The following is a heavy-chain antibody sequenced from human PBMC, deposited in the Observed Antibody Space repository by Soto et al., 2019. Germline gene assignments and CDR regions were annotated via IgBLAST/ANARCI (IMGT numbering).Heavy chain of an antibody. V-gene: IGHV1-69*13. CDR3: ASSNYYDITESDS. Sequence: SVKVSCKDSGGTFGGYAISWVRQAPGQGLEWMGGIIPVFGTANYAQKFQGRVTISADESTNTAYLELSSLRSEDTAVYYCASSNYYDITESDSWGQGTLVTVSS. D-gene: IGHD3-22*01. CDR2: IIPVFGTA. J-gene: IGHJ4*02. CDR1: GGTFGGYA.